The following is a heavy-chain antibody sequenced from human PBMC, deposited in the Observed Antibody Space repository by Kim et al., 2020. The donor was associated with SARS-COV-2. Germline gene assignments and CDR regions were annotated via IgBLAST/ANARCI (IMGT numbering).Heavy chain of an antibody. CDR1: GYTFTSYH. V-gene: IGHV1-46*01. CDR3: VREPRGSGGFDN. Sequence: ASVKVSCKASGYTFTSYHMHWVRQAPGQGLEWMGIINPSDGSTSYPQRFQGRITMTGATSTSTVYMELGSLRSEDTPGYTCVREPRGSGGFDNWGQGTRV. D-gene: IGHD3-10*01. CDR2: INPSDGST. J-gene: IGHJ4*02.